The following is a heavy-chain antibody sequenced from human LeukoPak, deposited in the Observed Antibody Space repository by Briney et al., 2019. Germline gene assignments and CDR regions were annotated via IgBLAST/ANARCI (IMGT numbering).Heavy chain of an antibody. J-gene: IGHJ4*02. V-gene: IGHV4-34*01. CDR3: ARGIAARAFDY. D-gene: IGHD6-6*01. Sequence: PSETLSLTCAVYGGSFSGYYWSWIRQPPWKGLEWIGEINHSGSTNYNPSLKSRVTISVDTSKNQFSLKLSSVTAADTAVYYCARGIAARAFDYWGQGTLVTVSS. CDR2: INHSGST. CDR1: GGSFSGYY.